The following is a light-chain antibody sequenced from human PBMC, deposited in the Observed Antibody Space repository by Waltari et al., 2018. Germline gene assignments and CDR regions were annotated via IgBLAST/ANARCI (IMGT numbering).Light chain of an antibody. CDR1: SLRSYY. CDR3: NSRDSSGNHLRV. Sequence: SSELTHDPAVSVALGQTVRITCQGDSLRSYYASWYKQKPGQAPVLIIYGKNNRPSGIPDRFSGSSSGNTASLTITGAQAEDEADYYCNSRDSSGNHLRVFGGGTKLTVL. V-gene: IGLV3-19*01. CDR2: GKN. J-gene: IGLJ3*02.